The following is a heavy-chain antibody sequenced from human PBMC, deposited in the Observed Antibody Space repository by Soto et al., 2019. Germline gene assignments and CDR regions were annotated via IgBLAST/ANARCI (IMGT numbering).Heavy chain of an antibody. D-gene: IGHD3-9*01. Sequence: GGSLRLSCAASGFTVSSNYMSWVRQAPGKGLEWVSVIYSGGSTYYADSVKGRFTISRHNSKNTLYLQMNSLRAEDTAVYYCARVRGILTGYYRRFDPWGQGTLVTVSS. CDR2: IYSGGST. CDR3: ARVRGILTGYYRRFDP. V-gene: IGHV3-53*04. CDR1: GFTVSSNY. J-gene: IGHJ5*02.